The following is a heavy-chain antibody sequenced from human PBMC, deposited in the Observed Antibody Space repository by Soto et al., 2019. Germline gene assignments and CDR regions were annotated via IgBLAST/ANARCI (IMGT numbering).Heavy chain of an antibody. CDR1: GFTFSSYG. Sequence: GGSLRLSCAASGFTFSSYGMHWVRQAPGKGLEWVAVISYDGSNKYYADSVKGRFTISRDNSKNTLYLQMNSLRAEDTAVYYCAKAGLYSSFDYWGQGTLVTVSS. CDR3: AKAGLYSSFDY. V-gene: IGHV3-30*18. J-gene: IGHJ4*02. CDR2: ISYDGSNK. D-gene: IGHD6-13*01.